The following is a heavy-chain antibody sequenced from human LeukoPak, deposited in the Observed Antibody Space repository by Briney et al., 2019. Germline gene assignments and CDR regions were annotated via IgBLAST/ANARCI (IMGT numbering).Heavy chain of an antibody. D-gene: IGHD6-6*01. CDR1: GGSISGSNYY. CDR3: AKRRGASSELDP. CDR2: IYYSGST. J-gene: IGHJ5*02. Sequence: SETLSLTCTVSGGSISGSNYYWAWIRQPAGKGLEWIGNIYYSGSTYYNPSLKSRVTISLDTSKNQFSLKLTSMTAADTAVYYCAKRRGASSELDPWGQGTLVTVSS. V-gene: IGHV4-39*01.